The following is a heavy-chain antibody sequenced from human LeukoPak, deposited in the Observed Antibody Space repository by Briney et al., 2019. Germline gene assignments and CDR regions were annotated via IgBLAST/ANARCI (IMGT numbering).Heavy chain of an antibody. Sequence: GGSLRLSCAASGFTFSSYGMHWVRQAPGKGLEWVAVIWYDGSNKYYADSVKGRFTISRDNSKNTLYLQMNSLRAEDTAVYYCARGTVTTSKYNWFDPWGQGTLVTVSS. V-gene: IGHV3-33*01. CDR3: ARGTVTTSKYNWFDP. CDR2: IWYDGSNK. CDR1: GFTFSSYG. D-gene: IGHD4-17*01. J-gene: IGHJ5*02.